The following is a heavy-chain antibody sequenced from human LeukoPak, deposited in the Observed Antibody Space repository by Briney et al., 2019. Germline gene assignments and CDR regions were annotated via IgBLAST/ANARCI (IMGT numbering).Heavy chain of an antibody. CDR3: ARDSTVTLRRGMDV. D-gene: IGHD4-17*01. J-gene: IGHJ6*02. CDR1: GGCISSGGYS. Sequence: SETLSLTCAVSGGCISSGGYSWSWIRQPPGKGLEWIGYIYHSGSTYYNPSLKSRVTISVDRSKNQFSLKLSSVTAADTAVYYCARDSTVTLRRGMDVWGQGTTVTVSS. CDR2: IYHSGST. V-gene: IGHV4-30-2*01.